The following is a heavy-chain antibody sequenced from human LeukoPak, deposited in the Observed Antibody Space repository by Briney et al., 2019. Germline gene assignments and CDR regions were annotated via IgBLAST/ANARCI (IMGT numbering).Heavy chain of an antibody. CDR1: GGSISSSTYY. V-gene: IGHV4-39*01. CDR2: IYYSGST. J-gene: IGHJ4*02. Sequence: SETLSLTCTVSGGSISSSTYYWGWIPRPPGKGMEWIGSIYYSGSTYYNPSLKSRTTVTVDTSKNQFSLKLSSVTAADTAVYYCVRGSTLRHYQYWGQGTLATVSS. CDR3: VRGSTLRHYQY. D-gene: IGHD3-16*01.